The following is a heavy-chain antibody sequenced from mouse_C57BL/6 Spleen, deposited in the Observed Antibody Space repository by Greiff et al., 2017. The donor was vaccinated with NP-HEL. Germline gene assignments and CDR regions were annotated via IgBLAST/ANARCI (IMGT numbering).Heavy chain of an antibody. CDR1: GYTFTSYW. D-gene: IGHD2-5*01. Sequence: VQLQQPGAELVKPGASVKVSCKASGYTFTSYWMHWVKQRPGQGLEWIGRIHPNSGGTKYNEKFKSKATLTVDKPSSTAYMQLSSLTSEDSAVYYCARPYYSKGWYFDVWGTGTTVTVSS. CDR2: IHPNSGGT. J-gene: IGHJ1*03. CDR3: ARPYYSKGWYFDV. V-gene: IGHV1-72*01.